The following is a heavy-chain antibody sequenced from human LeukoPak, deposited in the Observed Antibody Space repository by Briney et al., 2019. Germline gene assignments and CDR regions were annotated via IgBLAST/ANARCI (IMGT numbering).Heavy chain of an antibody. CDR1: AFSFSIAW. CDR3: TAAPEAGYEYYYMDV. Sequence: SGGSLTLSCAASAFSFSIAWMNWVRQAPGGGLEWVGRIKSITEGTTIAYPASVKARFPIIRDDPKNTLYLQMNSLKTEDTAVDYCTAAPEAGYEYYYMDVWGKGTTVTVSS. V-gene: IGHV3-15*01. CDR2: IKSITEGTTI. J-gene: IGHJ6*03.